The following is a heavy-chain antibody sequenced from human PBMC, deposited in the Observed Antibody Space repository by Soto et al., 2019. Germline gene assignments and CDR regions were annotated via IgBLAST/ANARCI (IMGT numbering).Heavy chain of an antibody. D-gene: IGHD1-1*01. Sequence: GGSLRLSCAASGFPLRNYGMHWVRQAPGKGLEWVAVTWFDGSNKYHADSVKGRFTISRDNPKNTLYLQMNSLGAEDTAVYYCARERTRYYAMDVWGQGTTVTVSS. CDR2: TWFDGSNK. V-gene: IGHV3-33*01. CDR3: ARERTRYYAMDV. J-gene: IGHJ6*02. CDR1: GFPLRNYG.